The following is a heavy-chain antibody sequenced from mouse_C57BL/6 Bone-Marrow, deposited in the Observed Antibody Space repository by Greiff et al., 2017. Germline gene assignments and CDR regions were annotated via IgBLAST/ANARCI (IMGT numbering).Heavy chain of an antibody. CDR1: GYTFTSYW. Sequence: EVKVEESGTVLARPGASVKMSCKTSGYTFTSYWMHWVKQRPGQGLEWIGAIYPGNSDTSYNQKFKGKAKLTAVTSASTAYMELSSLTNEDSAVYYCTREDYYGSSFYWYFDVWGTGTTVTVSS. D-gene: IGHD1-1*01. CDR2: IYPGNSDT. V-gene: IGHV1-5*01. CDR3: TREDYYGSSFYWYFDV. J-gene: IGHJ1*03.